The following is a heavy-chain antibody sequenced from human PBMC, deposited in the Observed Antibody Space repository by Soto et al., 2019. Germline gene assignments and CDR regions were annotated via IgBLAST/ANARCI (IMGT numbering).Heavy chain of an antibody. V-gene: IGHV4-39*01. CDR3: ARRGSRGYSYGLVGMDV. Sequence: SETLSLTCTVSGGSISSSSYYWGWIRQPPGKGLEWIGSIYYSGSTYYNPSLKSRVTISVDTSKNQFSLKLSSVTAADTAVYYCARRGSRGYSYGLVGMDVWGQGTTVTVSS. CDR2: IYYSGST. J-gene: IGHJ6*02. CDR1: GGSISSSSYY. D-gene: IGHD5-18*01.